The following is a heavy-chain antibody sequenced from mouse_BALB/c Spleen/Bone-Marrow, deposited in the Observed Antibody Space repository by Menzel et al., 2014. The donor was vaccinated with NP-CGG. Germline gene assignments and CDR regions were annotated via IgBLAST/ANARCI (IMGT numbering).Heavy chain of an antibody. J-gene: IGHJ2*01. CDR3: ARQAGGSGYFDY. CDR2: ISGGGSYT. V-gene: IGHV5-9-2*01. CDR1: GFTFSSYG. Sequence: EVKLVESGGGLVKPGGSLKLSCAASGFTFSSYGMSWVRQTPEKRLEWVATISGGGSYTYYPDSVKGRFTISRDNAKNNLYLQMSSLGSEDTALYYCARQAGGSGYFDYWGQGTTLTVSS. D-gene: IGHD1-1*01.